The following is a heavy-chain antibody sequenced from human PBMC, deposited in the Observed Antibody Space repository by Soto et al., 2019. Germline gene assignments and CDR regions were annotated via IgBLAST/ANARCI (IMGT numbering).Heavy chain of an antibody. J-gene: IGHJ3*02. CDR3: AKSKKVPYCSGGSCWTKDAFDI. CDR1: GFTFSSYA. Sequence: PGGSLRLSCAASGFTFSSYAMSWVRQAPGKGLEWVSAISGSGGSTYYADSVKGRFTISRDNSKNTLYLQMNSLRAEDTAVYYCAKSKKVPYCSGGSCWTKDAFDIWGQGTMVTVSS. CDR2: ISGSGGST. D-gene: IGHD2-15*01. V-gene: IGHV3-23*01.